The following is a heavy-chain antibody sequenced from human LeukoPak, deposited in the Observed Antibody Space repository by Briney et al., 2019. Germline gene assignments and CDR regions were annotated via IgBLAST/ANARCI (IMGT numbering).Heavy chain of an antibody. V-gene: IGHV4-59*08. CDR3: WGDGWLQGDDFDI. D-gene: IGHD5-18*01. CDR2: IYYRGST. Sequence: GSLRLSWAASGFTFSDYYMSWIRQPPGKGREWIGYIYYRGSTNYNPSLKGRLTISGDTSQNQLPRKLSAVDASDRAVDYLWGDGWLQGDDFDIWGQGTMVTGS. J-gene: IGHJ3*02. CDR1: GFTFSDYY.